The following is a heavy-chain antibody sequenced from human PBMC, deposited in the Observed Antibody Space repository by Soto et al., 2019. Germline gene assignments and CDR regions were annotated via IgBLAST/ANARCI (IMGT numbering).Heavy chain of an antibody. CDR2: ISYDGSNK. CDR1: GFTFSSYG. CDR3: AKDVGATRDYYGYGMDV. V-gene: IGHV3-30*18. Sequence: QVQLVESGGGVVQPGRSLRLSCAASGFTFSSYGMHWVRQAPGKGLAWVAVISYDGSNKYYAEFVKGRFTISRDNSKNTLYLQMNSPRAEDTAVYYCAKDVGATRDYYGYGMDVWGQGTTVTVSS. J-gene: IGHJ6*02. D-gene: IGHD1-26*01.